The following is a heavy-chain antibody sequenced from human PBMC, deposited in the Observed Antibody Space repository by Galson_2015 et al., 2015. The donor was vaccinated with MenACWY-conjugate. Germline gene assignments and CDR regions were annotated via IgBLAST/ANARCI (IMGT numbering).Heavy chain of an antibody. V-gene: IGHV3-7*01. CDR1: GFTFSSYW. CDR2: IKRDGSDK. CDR3: ARVRSQNGSGSFYTSSMSSYYYYYMDV. Sequence: SLRLSCAASGFTFSSYWMTWVRQAPGKGLEWVANIKRDGSDKYYVDSMKGRFTISRDKAKNPLYLQMNSQSAEDTAVYYCARVRSQNGSGSFYTSSMSSYYYYYMDVWGKGTTVTVSS. D-gene: IGHD3-10*01. J-gene: IGHJ6*03.